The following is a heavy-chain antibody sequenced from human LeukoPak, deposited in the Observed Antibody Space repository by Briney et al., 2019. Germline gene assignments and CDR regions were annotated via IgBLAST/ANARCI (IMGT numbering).Heavy chain of an antibody. V-gene: IGHV3-21*01. Sequence: PGGSLRLSCAASGFTFSTYDMNWIRQTASTGQELFSSISTATDYIYSADSVKGRFTISRDNAKNSLYLQMNSLRAEDTAIYYCARHLKLATAAIHYFAIDVWGQRTTVTVAS. J-gene: IGHJ6*02. CDR3: ARHLKLATAAIHYFAIDV. CDR1: GFTFSTYD. D-gene: IGHD2-2*02. CDR2: ISTATDYI.